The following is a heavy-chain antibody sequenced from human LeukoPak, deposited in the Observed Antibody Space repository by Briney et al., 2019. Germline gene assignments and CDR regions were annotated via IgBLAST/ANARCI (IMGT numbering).Heavy chain of an antibody. V-gene: IGHV4-39*07. CDR2: IYYNGTA. CDR1: GGSTSSSSYY. D-gene: IGHD3-16*01. J-gene: IGHJ4*02. Sequence: SETLSLTCTVSGGSTSSSSYYWGWIRQTPGKGLEWIGNIYYNGTAYYNPSLKSRVTISVDTSKNQFSLKLTSVTAADTAMYYCGRALGGARAFDYWGQGTLVTVSS. CDR3: GRALGGARAFDY.